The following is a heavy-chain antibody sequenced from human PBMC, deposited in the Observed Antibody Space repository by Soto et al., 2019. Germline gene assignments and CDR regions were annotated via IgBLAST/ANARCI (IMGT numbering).Heavy chain of an antibody. Sequence: VKVSCKASGGTFSSYAISWVRQAPGQGLEWMGGIIPIFGTANYAQKFQGRVTITADESTSTAYMELSSLRSEDTAVYYCARGQVVVVAARYYYGMDVWGQGTTVTVSS. CDR2: IIPIFGTA. CDR3: ARGQVVVVAARYYYGMDV. CDR1: GGTFSSYA. J-gene: IGHJ6*02. V-gene: IGHV1-69*13. D-gene: IGHD2-15*01.